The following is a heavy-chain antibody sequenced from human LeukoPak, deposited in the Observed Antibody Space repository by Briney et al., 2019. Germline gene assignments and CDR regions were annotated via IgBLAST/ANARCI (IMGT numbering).Heavy chain of an antibody. CDR2: MNSDGSGT. V-gene: IGHV3-74*03. CDR3: ARGRYYGMDV. CDR1: GFTFSTYW. J-gene: IGHJ6*02. Sequence: HSGGSLRLSSAASGFTFSTYWMHWVRQAPGKGLVWVSGMNSDGSGTTYADSVKGRFTISRDNAKNTLSLQVNSLRAEDTAVYFCARGRYYGMDVWGQGTTVTVSS.